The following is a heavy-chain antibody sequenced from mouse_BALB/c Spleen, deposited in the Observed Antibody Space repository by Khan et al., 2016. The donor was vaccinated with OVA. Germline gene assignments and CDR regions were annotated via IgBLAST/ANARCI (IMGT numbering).Heavy chain of an antibody. CDR3: ARGGKGGFAY. Sequence: EVELVESGGGLVQPGGSRKLSCAASGFTFSDYGMAWVRQAPGKGPEWVAFVSSLAYNFYYADTVTGRFTISRENVKNTLYLEMSSLRSEDTAMYYCARGGKGGFAYWGQGTLVTVSA. CDR1: GFTFSDYG. V-gene: IGHV5-15*02. CDR2: VSSLAYNF. J-gene: IGHJ3*01.